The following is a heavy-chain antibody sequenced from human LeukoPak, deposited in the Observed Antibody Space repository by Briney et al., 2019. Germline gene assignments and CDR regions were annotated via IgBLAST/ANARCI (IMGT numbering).Heavy chain of an antibody. D-gene: IGHD3-22*01. J-gene: IGHJ4*02. CDR1: GFTFSSYA. Sequence: GGSLRLSCAASGFTFSSYAMSWVRQAPGKGPEWVSAISGSGGSTYYADSVKGRFTISRDNSKNTLYLQMNSLRAEDTAVYYCATTSSGYYFGTFDYWGQGTLVTVSS. CDR3: ATTSSGYYFGTFDY. CDR2: ISGSGGST. V-gene: IGHV3-23*01.